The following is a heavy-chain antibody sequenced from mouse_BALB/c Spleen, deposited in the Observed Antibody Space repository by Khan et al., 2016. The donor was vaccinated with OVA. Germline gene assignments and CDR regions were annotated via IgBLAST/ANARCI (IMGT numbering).Heavy chain of an antibody. CDR2: IAPGNGSS. CDR1: GYTFTSYW. J-gene: IGHJ2*01. CDR3: ARAMGGKVPLDY. D-gene: IGHD1-1*02. V-gene: IGHV1S41*01. Sequence: DLVKPGASVTLSCKASGYTFTSYWITWIKQRPGQGLEWIGRIAPGNGSSYYNEMFKGKATLTVDTSSNTAYIQLSSLSSEDSAVYVCARAMGGKVPLDYWGQGTTLTVSS.